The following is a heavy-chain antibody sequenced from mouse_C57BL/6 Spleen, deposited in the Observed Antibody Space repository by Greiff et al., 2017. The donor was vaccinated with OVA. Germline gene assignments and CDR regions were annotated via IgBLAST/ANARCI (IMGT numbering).Heavy chain of an antibody. V-gene: IGHV1-69*01. D-gene: IGHD1-1*01. Sequence: VPLQQPGAELVMPGASVKLSCKASGYTFTSYWMHLVKQRPGQGLEWIGEIDPSDSYTNYNQKFKGKSTLTVDKSSSTAYMQLSSLTSEDSAVYYCARPTVVAHYAMDYWGQGTSVTVSS. CDR1: GYTFTSYW. CDR3: ARPTVVAHYAMDY. J-gene: IGHJ4*01. CDR2: IDPSDSYT.